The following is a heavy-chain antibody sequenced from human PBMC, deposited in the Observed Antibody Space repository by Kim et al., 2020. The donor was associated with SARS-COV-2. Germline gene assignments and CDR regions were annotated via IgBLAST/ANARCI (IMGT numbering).Heavy chain of an antibody. CDR3: ARGGVGVVAATPWYYYYGMDV. V-gene: IGHV3-7*01. J-gene: IGHJ6*02. Sequence: GGSLRLSCAASGFTFSSYWMSWVRQAPGKGLEWVANIKQDGSEKYYVDSVKGRFTISRDNAKNSLYLQMNSLRAEDTAVYYCARGGVGVVAATPWYYYYGMDVWGQGTTVTVSS. D-gene: IGHD2-15*01. CDR2: IKQDGSEK. CDR1: GFTFSSYW.